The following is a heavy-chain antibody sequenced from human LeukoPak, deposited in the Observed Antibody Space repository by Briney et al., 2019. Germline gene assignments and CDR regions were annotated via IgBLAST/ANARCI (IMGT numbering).Heavy chain of an antibody. V-gene: IGHV3-48*03. Sequence: GGSLRLSCVASGFTFSSYAMGWVRQAAGKGLEWVSYISSSGSTIYYADSVKGRFTISRDNAKNSLYLQMNSLRAEDTAVYYCAELGITMIGGVWGKGTTVTISS. CDR2: ISSSGSTI. J-gene: IGHJ6*04. CDR3: AELGITMIGGV. D-gene: IGHD3-10*02. CDR1: GFTFSSYA.